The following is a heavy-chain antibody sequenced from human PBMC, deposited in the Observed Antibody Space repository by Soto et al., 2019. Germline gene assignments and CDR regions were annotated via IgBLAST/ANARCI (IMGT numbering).Heavy chain of an antibody. CDR1: GYTFTTYY. Sequence: ASVKVSCKAAGYTFTTYYMHLVRQAPGQGLEWMGVIDPTHGSTTYAQKFQGRDTMTGDTSTNTVYMELSSLKSEDTAVYYCARVPYDTTGYYAFWGQGTLVTVSS. CDR2: IDPTHGST. CDR3: ARVPYDTTGYYAF. D-gene: IGHD3-22*01. J-gene: IGHJ4*02. V-gene: IGHV1-46*01.